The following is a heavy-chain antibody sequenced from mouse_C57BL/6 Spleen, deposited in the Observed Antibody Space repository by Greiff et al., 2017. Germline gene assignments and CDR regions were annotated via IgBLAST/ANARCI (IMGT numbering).Heavy chain of an antibody. Sequence: EVMLVESGGGLVKPGGSLKLSCAASGFTFSDYGMHWVRQAPEKGLEWVAYISRGSSTIYYADTVKGRFTISRDNAKNTLFLQMTSLRSEDTAMXYCARYGYDAAMDYWGQGTSVTVSS. V-gene: IGHV5-17*01. J-gene: IGHJ4*01. CDR1: GFTFSDYG. CDR2: ISRGSSTI. CDR3: ARYGYDAAMDY. D-gene: IGHD2-2*01.